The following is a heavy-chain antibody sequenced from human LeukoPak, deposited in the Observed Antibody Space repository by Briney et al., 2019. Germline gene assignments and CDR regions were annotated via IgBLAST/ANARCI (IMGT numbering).Heavy chain of an antibody. Sequence: GGSLRLSCAASGFTFSTHAMSWVRQAPGKGLEWVSGISGVSETTYYADSVRGRFTISRDNSKSTMYLQMNSLRAEDTAVYYCAKDVCGDYCSLDMWGQGTMVTVSS. J-gene: IGHJ3*02. V-gene: IGHV3-23*01. CDR3: AKDVCGDYCSLDM. CDR1: GFTFSTHA. CDR2: ISGVSETT. D-gene: IGHD3-10*01.